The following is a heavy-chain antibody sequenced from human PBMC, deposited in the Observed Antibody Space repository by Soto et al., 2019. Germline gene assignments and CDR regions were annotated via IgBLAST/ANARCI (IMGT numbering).Heavy chain of an antibody. D-gene: IGHD3-22*01. CDR1: GGSFSGYI. Sequence: SETLSLTCAVSGGSFSGYIWTWIRQTPGKVLQWIVQINHSGSANYNPSLQSRVTISVDTSKNQISLKLSSVTAADTAVYYCARHGMSDSSGYYLIDYWGQGTLVTVSS. V-gene: IGHV4-34*01. CDR2: INHSGSA. J-gene: IGHJ4*02. CDR3: ARHGMSDSSGYYLIDY.